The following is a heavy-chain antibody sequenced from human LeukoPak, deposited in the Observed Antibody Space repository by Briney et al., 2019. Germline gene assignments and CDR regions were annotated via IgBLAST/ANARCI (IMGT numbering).Heavy chain of an antibody. V-gene: IGHV3-23*01. J-gene: IGHJ6*02. Sequence: GGSLRLSCAASGFTFSSYAMSWVRQSPGKGLEWVSAISGGGGSTYYADSMKGRFTISRDNSKSKLYLQMNSLRAEDTALYYCAKGTPFYAMDVWGQGTTVIVSS. CDR2: ISGGGGST. CDR3: AKGTPFYAMDV. D-gene: IGHD1-7*01. CDR1: GFTFSSYA.